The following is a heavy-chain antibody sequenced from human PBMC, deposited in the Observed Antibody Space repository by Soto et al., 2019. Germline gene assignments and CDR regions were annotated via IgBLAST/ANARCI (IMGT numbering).Heavy chain of an antibody. Sequence: QVQLQESGPGLVKPSETLSLTCTVSGGSMSSYYWSWIRQPPGKGLEWIGYIYYSGSTNYNPSLKSRFTRSVDTPKNQFSLKLSSVTAADTAVYYCARRGYGPGFPYYYGMDVWGQGTTVTVSS. CDR2: IYYSGST. D-gene: IGHD3-10*01. CDR1: GGSMSSYY. CDR3: ARRGYGPGFPYYYGMDV. J-gene: IGHJ6*02. V-gene: IGHV4-59*01.